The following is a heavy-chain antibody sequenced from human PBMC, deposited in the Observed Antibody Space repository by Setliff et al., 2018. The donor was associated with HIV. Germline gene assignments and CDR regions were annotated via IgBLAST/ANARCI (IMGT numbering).Heavy chain of an antibody. Sequence: GESLKISCKGSGYSFPNYWIGWVRQMPGKGLEWMGIVYPDDSDTRYSPSFQGQVTISADKSISTAYLQWSSLRASDTAMYYCARIWFGAQDAFDIWGQGTMVTVSS. CDR2: VYPDDSDT. D-gene: IGHD3-10*01. J-gene: IGHJ3*02. CDR3: ARIWFGAQDAFDI. CDR1: GYSFPNYW. V-gene: IGHV5-51*01.